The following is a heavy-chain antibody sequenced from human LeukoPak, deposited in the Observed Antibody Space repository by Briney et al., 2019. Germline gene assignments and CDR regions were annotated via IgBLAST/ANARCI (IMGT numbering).Heavy chain of an antibody. CDR2: ISGSGGST. CDR1: GFTFSSYA. D-gene: IGHD2-2*01. Sequence: GGSLRLSCAASGFTFSSYAMSWVRQAPGKGLEWVSAISGSGGSTYYADSVKGRFTISRDNSKNTLYLQMNSLRAEDTAVYYCAKDYPYCSSTSCYEGEGVLDYWGQGTLVTVSS. V-gene: IGHV3-23*01. CDR3: AKDYPYCSSTSCYEGEGVLDY. J-gene: IGHJ4*02.